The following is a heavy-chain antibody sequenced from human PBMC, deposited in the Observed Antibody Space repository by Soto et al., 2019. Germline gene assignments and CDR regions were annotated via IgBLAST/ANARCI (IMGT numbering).Heavy chain of an antibody. Sequence: GGSLRLSCAASGFTFSSYGMHWVRQAPGKGLEWVAVISYDGSNKYYADSVKGRFTISRDNSKNTLYLQMNSLRAEDTAVYYCAKTGHFKYYYDSSGYWIDYWGQGTLVTVSS. D-gene: IGHD3-22*01. CDR2: ISYDGSNK. V-gene: IGHV3-30*18. CDR3: AKTGHFKYYYDSSGYWIDY. CDR1: GFTFSSYG. J-gene: IGHJ4*02.